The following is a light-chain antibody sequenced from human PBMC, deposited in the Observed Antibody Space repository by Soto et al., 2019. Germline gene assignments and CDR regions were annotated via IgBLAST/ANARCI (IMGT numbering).Light chain of an antibody. V-gene: IGKV1-5*03. J-gene: IGKJ1*01. CDR3: QHSNSYSGT. Sequence: RDQAGSTLFATVGERVAMGRRASQSISGWLAWYQQRPGKAPKLLIYKASTLKSGVPSRFSGSVSRTECTLTISSLQIDDVATYYCQHSNSYSGTCGEGTKVDIK. CDR2: KAS. CDR1: QSISGW.